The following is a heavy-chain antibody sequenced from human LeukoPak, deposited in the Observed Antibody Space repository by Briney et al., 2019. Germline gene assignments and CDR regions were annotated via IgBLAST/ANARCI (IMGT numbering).Heavy chain of an antibody. J-gene: IGHJ6*03. D-gene: IGHD4-23*01. CDR2: INPSGGST. Sequence: GASVKVSGKASGYTFTSYYMHWVRQAPGQGLEWMGIINPSGGSTSYAQKFQGRVTMTRDTSTSTVYMELSSLRSEDTAVYYCAKNGGNSVGAYYYYYMDVWGKGTTVTVSS. V-gene: IGHV1-46*01. CDR3: AKNGGNSVGAYYYYYMDV. CDR1: GYTFTSYY.